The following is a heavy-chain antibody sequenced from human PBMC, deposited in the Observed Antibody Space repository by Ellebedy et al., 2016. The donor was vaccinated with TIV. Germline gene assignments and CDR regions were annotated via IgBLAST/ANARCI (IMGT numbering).Heavy chain of an antibody. CDR2: ITTDGSAH. CDR1: GFSFSSRW. J-gene: IGHJ4*02. Sequence: PGGSLRLSCAASGFSFSSRWMSWVRQAPGKGLEWVAEITTDGSAHYYLESVKGRFTISRDNAKNSLFLQMNSLRADDTAMYYCVAWNAGWGQGTLVTVST. CDR3: VAWNAG. D-gene: IGHD1-1*01. V-gene: IGHV3-7*01.